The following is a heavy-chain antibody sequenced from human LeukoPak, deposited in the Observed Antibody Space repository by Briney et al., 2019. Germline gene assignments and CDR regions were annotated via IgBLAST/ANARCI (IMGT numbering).Heavy chain of an antibody. CDR1: GGSISSSSYY. J-gene: IGHJ4*02. Sequence: SETLSLTCTVSGGSISSSSYYWGWIRQPPGKGLEWIGSIYYSGSTYYNPSLKSRVTISVDTSKNQFSLKLSSVTAADTAVYYCAKDRGFLFGVKGFDYWGQGTLVTVSS. CDR3: AKDRGFLFGVKGFDY. D-gene: IGHD3-10*02. CDR2: IYYSGST. V-gene: IGHV4-39*02.